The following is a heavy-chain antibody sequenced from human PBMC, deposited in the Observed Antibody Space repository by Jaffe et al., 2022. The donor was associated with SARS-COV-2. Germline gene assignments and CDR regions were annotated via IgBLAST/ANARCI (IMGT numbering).Heavy chain of an antibody. CDR3: ARGGLEPYYYDSSGRRGYFQH. Sequence: EVQLVESGGGLVQPGGSLRLSCAASGFTFSSYAMHWVRQAPGKGLEYVSAISSNGGSTYYANSVKGRFTISRDNSKNTLYLQMGSLRAEDMAVYYCARGGLEPYYYDSSGRRGYFQHWGQGTLVTVSS. D-gene: IGHD3-22*01. CDR1: GFTFSSYA. J-gene: IGHJ1*01. CDR2: ISSNGGST. V-gene: IGHV3-64*01.